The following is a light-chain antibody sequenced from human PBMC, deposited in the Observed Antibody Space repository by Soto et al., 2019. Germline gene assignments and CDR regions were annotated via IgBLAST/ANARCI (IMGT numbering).Light chain of an antibody. V-gene: IGLV1-44*01. CDR2: ANN. Sequence: QSVLTQPPSASGTPGQRVTISCSGSSSNIGSNTVNWYQQLPGTAPKLLIHANNQRPSGVPDRFSGSKSGTSASLAISRLQSEDADYYCAAWDDRLNGFVFGTGTKVTV. CDR1: SSNIGSNT. J-gene: IGLJ1*01. CDR3: AAWDDRLNGFV.